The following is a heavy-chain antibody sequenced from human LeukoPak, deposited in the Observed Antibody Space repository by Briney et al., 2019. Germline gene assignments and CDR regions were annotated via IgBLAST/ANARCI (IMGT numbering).Heavy chain of an antibody. CDR2: ISSSSSTI. Sequence: GGSLRLSCAAPGFTFSSYSMNWVRQAPGKGLEWVSYISSSSSTIYYADSVKGRFTISRDNAKNSLYLQMNSLRAEDTAVYYCARPDSISGWTYFDYWGQGTLVTVSS. D-gene: IGHD6-19*01. CDR1: GFTFSSYS. CDR3: ARPDSISGWTYFDY. J-gene: IGHJ4*02. V-gene: IGHV3-48*01.